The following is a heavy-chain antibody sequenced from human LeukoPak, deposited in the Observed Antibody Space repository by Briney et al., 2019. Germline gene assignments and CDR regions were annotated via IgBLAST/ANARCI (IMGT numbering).Heavy chain of an antibody. J-gene: IGHJ4*02. CDR3: ARDPSNSGYDYLYYFDY. Sequence: ASVKVSFEASGYTFTDYYVHWVRQAPGQGLEWMGWINPDNGGTNYAQKFQGRVTMTRDMSISTAYMELSRLRSDDTAVYYCARDPSNSGYDYLYYFDYWGQGTLVTVSS. V-gene: IGHV1-2*02. CDR1: GYTFTDYY. D-gene: IGHD5-12*01. CDR2: INPDNGGT.